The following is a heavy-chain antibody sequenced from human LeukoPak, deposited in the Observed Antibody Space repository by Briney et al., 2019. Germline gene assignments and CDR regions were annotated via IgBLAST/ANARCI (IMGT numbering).Heavy chain of an antibody. CDR1: GGSITTNNYY. V-gene: IGHV4-39*01. CDR3: TRRPHPDPGWVDP. CDR2: ISYSGST. Sequence: SETLSLTCTVSGGSITTNNYYWGWIRQPPGKGLEWIGMISYSGSTYYNPSLKSRVTISRETSKNQFSLKVRSVTAADTAVYYCTRRPHPDPGWVDPWGKGTLVTVSS. J-gene: IGHJ5*02.